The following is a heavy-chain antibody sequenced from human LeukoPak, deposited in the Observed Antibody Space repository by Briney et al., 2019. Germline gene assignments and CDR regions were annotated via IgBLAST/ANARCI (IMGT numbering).Heavy chain of an antibody. CDR2: MNPNSGNT. CDR1: GYTFTSYD. CDR3: ATLGKTRITTLGVVTPSEYYYYMDV. V-gene: IGHV1-8*01. D-gene: IGHD3-3*01. J-gene: IGHJ6*03. Sequence: GASVKVSCKASGYTFTSYDVNWFRQATGQGLEWMGWMNPNSGNTGYAQKFQGRVSLTRDTSISTAYMELSSLRSEDTAVYYCATLGKTRITTLGVVTPSEYYYYMDVWGTGTTVTVSS.